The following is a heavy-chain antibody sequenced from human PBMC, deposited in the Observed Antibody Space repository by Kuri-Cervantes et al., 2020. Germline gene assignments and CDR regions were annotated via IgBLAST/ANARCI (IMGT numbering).Heavy chain of an antibody. Sequence: GGSLRLSCAASGFTFSSYWMSWVRQAPGKGLEWVANIKQDGSEKHYVDSVKGRFTISRDNAKNSLYLQMNSLRAEDTAVYYCARIGYSSGWTNFDYWGQGTLVTVSS. CDR2: IKQDGSEK. D-gene: IGHD6-19*01. V-gene: IGHV3-7*01. CDR1: GFTFSSYW. CDR3: ARIGYSSGWTNFDY. J-gene: IGHJ4*02.